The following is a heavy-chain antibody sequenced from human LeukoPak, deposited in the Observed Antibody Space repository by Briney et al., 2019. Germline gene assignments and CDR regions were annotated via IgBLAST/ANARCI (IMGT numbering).Heavy chain of an antibody. CDR2: SNHSGST. J-gene: IGHJ5*02. V-gene: IGHV4-34*01. CDR1: GGSFSGYY. Sequence: PSETLSLTCAVYGGSFSGYYWSWIRQRTPKGLEWMWESNHSGSTNYNPTPTSKITIPVDTSTNKNSLNLSSVTAADTAVYYCARCHRFDPWGQGTLVTVSS. CDR3: ARCHRFDP.